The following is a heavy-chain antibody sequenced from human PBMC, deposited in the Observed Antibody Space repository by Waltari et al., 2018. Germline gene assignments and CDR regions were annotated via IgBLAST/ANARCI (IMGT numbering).Heavy chain of an antibody. CDR3: ARDQYSGGYVLD. D-gene: IGHD5-12*01. CDR1: GFTVSSNY. J-gene: IGHJ4*02. V-gene: IGHV3-66*02. Sequence: EVQLVESGGGLVQPGGSLRLSCAASGFTVSSNYKSWVRQAPGKGLEWGSVIYSGGSTYYADSVKGRFTISRDNSKNTLHLQMNSLRAEDTAVYYCARDQYSGGYVLDWGQGTLVTVSS. CDR2: IYSGGST.